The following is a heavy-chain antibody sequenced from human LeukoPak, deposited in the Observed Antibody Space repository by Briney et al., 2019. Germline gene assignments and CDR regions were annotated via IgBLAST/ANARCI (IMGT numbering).Heavy chain of an antibody. V-gene: IGHV3-48*04. Sequence: PGGSLRLSCAAPGFTFSGHGMNWVRQAPGKGLEWLAYISHSSNTIYYADPVRGRFTVSRDNPKNSLFLQMNSLRAEDTAVYFCARISGSGGSYYYYYMDVWGKGTTVTVSS. CDR2: ISHSSNTI. CDR1: GFTFSGHG. D-gene: IGHD3-10*01. J-gene: IGHJ6*03. CDR3: ARISGSGGSYYYYYMDV.